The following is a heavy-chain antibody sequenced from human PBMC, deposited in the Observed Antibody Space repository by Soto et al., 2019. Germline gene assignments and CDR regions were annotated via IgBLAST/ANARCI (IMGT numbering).Heavy chain of an antibody. D-gene: IGHD3-10*01. J-gene: IGHJ4*02. CDR3: ARLTGSFDDHFDY. Sequence: QLQLQESGPGLVKPSETLSLTCSVSGGSISSSSYYWGWIRQPPGKGLDWIGSIDYSGRTYYNPSLRRRAXXPXDXXKNHFSLKLSSVTAADTAVYYCARLTGSFDDHFDYWGQGILVTVSS. CDR2: IDYSGRT. V-gene: IGHV4-39*02. CDR1: GGSISSSSYY.